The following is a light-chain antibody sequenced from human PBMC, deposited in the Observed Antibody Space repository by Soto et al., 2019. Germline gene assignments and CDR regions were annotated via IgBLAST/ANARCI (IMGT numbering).Light chain of an antibody. Sequence: QSALAQPACVSGSLGQSITISCTGTSNDVGGYNYVSWYQQYPGKAPRLMLYEVSIRPSGVPNRFSGSKSGNTASLTISGLQAEDEADYYYSSYTRSIFYVFASGTKANVL. CDR3: SSYTRSIFYV. V-gene: IGLV2-14*01. CDR2: EVS. CDR1: SNDVGGYNY. J-gene: IGLJ1*01.